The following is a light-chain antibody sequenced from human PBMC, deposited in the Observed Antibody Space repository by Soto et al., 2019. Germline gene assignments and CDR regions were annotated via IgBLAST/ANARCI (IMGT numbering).Light chain of an antibody. CDR1: SSDAGGYNY. CDR2: DVS. J-gene: IGLJ2*01. CDR3: CSYAGSYTFGV. Sequence: QSVLTQPRSVSGSPGQSVTISCTGTSSDAGGYNYVSWYQQHPGKAPKLMIYDVSKRPSGVPDRFSGSKSGNTASLTISGLQAEDEADYYCCSYAGSYTFGVFGGGTKLTVL. V-gene: IGLV2-11*01.